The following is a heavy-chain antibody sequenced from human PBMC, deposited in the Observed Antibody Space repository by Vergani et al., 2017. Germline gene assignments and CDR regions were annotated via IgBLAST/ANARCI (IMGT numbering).Heavy chain of an antibody. J-gene: IGHJ6*02. CDR1: GGSISSGGYY. D-gene: IGHD3-10*01. CDR2: IYYSGST. CDR3: AREITMVRGVIMAQDV. Sequence: QVQLQESGPGLVKPSQTLSLTCTVSGGSISSGGYYWSWIRQHPGKGLEWIGYIYYSGSTYYNPSLKSRVTISVDTSKNQFSLKLSSLTAADTAVYYCAREITMVRGVIMAQDVWGQGTTVTVSS. V-gene: IGHV4-31*03.